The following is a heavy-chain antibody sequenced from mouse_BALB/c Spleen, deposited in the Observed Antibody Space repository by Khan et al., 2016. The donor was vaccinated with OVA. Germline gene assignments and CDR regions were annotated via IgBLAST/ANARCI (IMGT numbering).Heavy chain of an antibody. D-gene: IGHD4-1*01. CDR1: GFTFSPYS. V-gene: IGHV5-6*01. CDR3: ATHLTGSFAY. J-gene: IGHJ3*01. CDR2: ISSDGDYT. Sequence: EVELVESGGDLVKSGGSLKLSCAASGFTFSPYSMSWVRQTPDKRLEWVATISSDGDYTYYPDSVQGRFNISRDNAKNTLYLQMSSLKSEDTAIYYCATHLTGSFAYWGQGTLVTVSA.